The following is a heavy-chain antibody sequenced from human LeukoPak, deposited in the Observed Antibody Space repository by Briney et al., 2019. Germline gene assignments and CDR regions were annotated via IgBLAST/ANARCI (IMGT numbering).Heavy chain of an antibody. CDR1: GFSLSTRGMC. CDR2: IDWDDDK. CDR3: ARTTRRAAAGTWFDP. D-gene: IGHD6-13*01. Sequence: SGPALVKPTQTLTLTCTFSGFSLSTRGMCVSWIRQPPGKALGWLALIDWDDDKYYSTSLKTRLTFSQDTSKNQVVLTMTNMDPVETATDYCARTTRRAAAGTWFDPWGQGTLVTVSS. J-gene: IGHJ5*02. V-gene: IGHV2-70*01.